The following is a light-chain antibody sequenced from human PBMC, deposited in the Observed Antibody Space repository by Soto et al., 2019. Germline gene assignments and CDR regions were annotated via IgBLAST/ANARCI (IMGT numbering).Light chain of an antibody. CDR3: PHRSKWLA. CDR1: QSVSSY. CDR2: DAS. V-gene: IGKV3-11*01. Sequence: EIVFTQSPATLSLSPGERATLSCRASQSVSSYLAWYQQNPGQAPRLLIYDASNRATGIPARFSGSGSGTDFTLTITSIAPEEFAVDYCPHRSKWLAVGGGHKGEIK. J-gene: IGKJ4*01.